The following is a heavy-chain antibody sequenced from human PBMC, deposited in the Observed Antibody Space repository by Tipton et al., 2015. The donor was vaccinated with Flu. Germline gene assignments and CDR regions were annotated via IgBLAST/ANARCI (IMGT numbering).Heavy chain of an antibody. V-gene: IGHV4-61*01. CDR1: GDSGRSDFYY. J-gene: IGHJ4*02. CDR2: MYYSGTT. CDR3: ARDRSLVPGAMVD. D-gene: IGHD3-10*01. Sequence: LRLSCSVSGDSGRSDFYYWSWIRQPPGKAPEWVGYMYYSGTTNYNPSLKSRVSISIDGSKSQLSLRLRSVTAADTAVYYCARDRSLVPGAMVDWGQGTLVTVSS.